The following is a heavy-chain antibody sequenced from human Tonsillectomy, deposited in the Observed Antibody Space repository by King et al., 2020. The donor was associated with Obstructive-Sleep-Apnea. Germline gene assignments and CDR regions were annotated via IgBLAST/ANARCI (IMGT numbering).Heavy chain of an antibody. CDR1: GGSISSYY. J-gene: IGHJ4*02. CDR3: ARSGSVTHFDY. V-gene: IGHV4-59*08. CDR2: IYYSGST. D-gene: IGHD3-10*01. Sequence: VQLQESGPGLVKPSETLSLTCTVSGGSISSYYWSWIRQPPGKGLEWIGYIYYSGSTNYNPSLKSRVTISVDTSKNQFSLKLSSVTAADTAVYYCARSGSVTHFDYWGQGTLVTVSS.